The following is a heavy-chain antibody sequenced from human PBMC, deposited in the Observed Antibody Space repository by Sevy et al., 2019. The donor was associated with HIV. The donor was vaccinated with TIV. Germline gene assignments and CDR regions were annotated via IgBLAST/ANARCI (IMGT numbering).Heavy chain of an antibody. CDR3: ARDSGGYDF. J-gene: IGHJ4*02. D-gene: IGHD5-12*01. CDR1: GINFSGYW. CDR2: INEDGTKD. Sequence: GGSLRLSCAASGINFSGYWMSWVRQVPGKGLEWGANINEDGTKDYYVGSVKGRFTISRDKAKNSLYLQMNSVRVEDTAVYYCARDSGGYDFWGQGTLVTVSS. V-gene: IGHV3-7*01.